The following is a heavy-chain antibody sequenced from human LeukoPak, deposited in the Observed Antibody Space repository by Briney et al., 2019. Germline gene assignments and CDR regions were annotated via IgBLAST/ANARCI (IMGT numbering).Heavy chain of an antibody. CDR3: AGDGPGATRGAFDI. J-gene: IGHJ3*02. D-gene: IGHD1-26*01. V-gene: IGHV4-39*02. CDR1: GGSISSSSYY. CDR2: IYYSGST. Sequence: SQTLSLTCTVSGGSISSSSYYWGWIRQPPGKGLEWIGSIYYSGSTYYNPSLKSRVTISVDTSKNQFSLKLSSVTAADTAVYYCAGDGPGATRGAFDIWGQGTMVTVSS.